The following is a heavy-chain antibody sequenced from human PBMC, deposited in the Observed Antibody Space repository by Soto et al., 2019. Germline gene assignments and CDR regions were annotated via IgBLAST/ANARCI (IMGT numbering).Heavy chain of an antibody. D-gene: IGHD3-10*01. CDR1: GGSISSGDYY. CDR3: ARAQGSGFLVS. J-gene: IGHJ4*02. V-gene: IGHV4-30-4*01. Sequence: PSETLPLTCTVSGGSISSGDYYWSWIRQPPGKGLEWIGYIYYSGSTYYNPSLKSRVTISVDTSKNQFSLKLSSVTAADTAVYYCARAQGSGFLVSWGQGTLVTVS. CDR2: IYYSGST.